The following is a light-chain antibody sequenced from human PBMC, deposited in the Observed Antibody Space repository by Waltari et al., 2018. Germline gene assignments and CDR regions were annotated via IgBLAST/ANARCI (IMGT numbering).Light chain of an antibody. Sequence: SSELTQDPAVSVALGPTVRLTCQGDSLKPYYGSWYQQKQGQAPVVLIYGKNFRPSGVRDPFSGSSSGNTASLTITGAQAEDEADYYCNSRYTSESHLVFGGGTKLTVL. J-gene: IGLJ2*01. V-gene: IGLV3-19*01. CDR2: GKN. CDR1: SLKPYY. CDR3: NSRYTSESHLV.